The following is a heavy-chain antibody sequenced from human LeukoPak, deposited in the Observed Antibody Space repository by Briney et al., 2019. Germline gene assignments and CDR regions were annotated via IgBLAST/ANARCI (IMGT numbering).Heavy chain of an antibody. CDR1: GGSISSYY. V-gene: IGHV4-59*01. CDR3: ARNVGGLRGFEY. D-gene: IGHD3-10*01. J-gene: IGHJ4*02. CDR2: VSYSGST. Sequence: SETLSLTCTVSGGSISSYYWSWIRQPPGKGLEWIGYVSYSGSTNYNPSLKSRVTISVDTFTNQFSLKLSSVTAADTAVYYCARNVGGLRGFEYWGQGTLVTVSS.